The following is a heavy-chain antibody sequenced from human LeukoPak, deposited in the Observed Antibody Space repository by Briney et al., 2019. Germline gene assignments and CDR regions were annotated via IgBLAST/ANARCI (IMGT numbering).Heavy chain of an antibody. CDR2: ISSSSSYI. CDR3: VRSLRSADF. J-gene: IGHJ4*02. V-gene: IGHV3-21*01. CDR1: GFTFSSYS. Sequence: NPGGSLRLSCGASGFTFSSYSMNWVRQAPGKGLDWVSSISSSSSYIYYADSVKGRFTISRDNAKNTLFLQMDNLRAEDTALYYCVRSLRSADFWGQGTLVTVSS.